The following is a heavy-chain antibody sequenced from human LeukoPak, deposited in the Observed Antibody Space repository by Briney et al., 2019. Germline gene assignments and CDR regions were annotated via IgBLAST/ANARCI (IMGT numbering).Heavy chain of an antibody. Sequence: PSEILSLTCTVSGGSISSYYWSWIRQPPGKGLEWIGCIYYNGGTIYNPSLKRRLTMAVDTSKNQFSPKLSSVTAADTAVYYCATAMTSSIAARPPLYYYYMDVWGKGTTVTVSS. V-gene: IGHV4-59*12. CDR3: ATAMTSSIAARPPLYYYYMDV. D-gene: IGHD6-6*01. CDR2: IYYNGGT. J-gene: IGHJ6*03. CDR1: GGSISSYY.